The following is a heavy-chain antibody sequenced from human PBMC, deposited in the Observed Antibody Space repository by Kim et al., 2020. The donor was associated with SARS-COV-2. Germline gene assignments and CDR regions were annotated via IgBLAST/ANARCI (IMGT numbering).Heavy chain of an antibody. V-gene: IGHV1-3*01. J-gene: IGHJ4*02. CDR1: GYTFTSYC. Sequence: ASVKVSCKASGYTFTSYCLHWVRQAPGQSLEWMGWIDVANTNTHYSENVQGRVTISRDTSATTVYIELSSLRSEDTAVYYCARDGRSVDYYFDYWGQGTLVTVSS. CDR2: IDVANTNT. CDR3: ARDGRSVDYYFDY.